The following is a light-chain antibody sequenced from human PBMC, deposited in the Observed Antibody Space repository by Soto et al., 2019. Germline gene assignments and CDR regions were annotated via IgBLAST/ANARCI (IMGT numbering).Light chain of an antibody. V-gene: IGKV3-20*01. J-gene: IGKJ4*01. CDR1: QTVRNKY. CDR3: QQFSSYPLT. Sequence: EFVLTQSPGTLSLSPGERATLSCRASQTVRNKYLAWYQQKPGQAPRLLIYDASSRETGIQDRFSGGGSGTEFTRTISRLEPEDFAVYYCQQFSSYPLTFGGGTKVDIK. CDR2: DAS.